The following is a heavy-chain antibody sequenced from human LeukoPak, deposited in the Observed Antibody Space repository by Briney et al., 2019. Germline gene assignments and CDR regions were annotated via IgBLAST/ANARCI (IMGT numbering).Heavy chain of an antibody. V-gene: IGHV4-59*12. J-gene: IGHJ4*02. CDR3: ARGMLGSGWYGT. Sequence: ASETLSLTCTVSGGSISSYYWSWIRQPPGKGLEWIGYIYYSGSTNYNPSLKSRVTISVDTSKNQFSLKLGSVTAADTAVYYCARGMLGSGWYGTRGQGTLVTVSS. CDR1: GGSISSYY. D-gene: IGHD6-19*01. CDR2: IYYSGST.